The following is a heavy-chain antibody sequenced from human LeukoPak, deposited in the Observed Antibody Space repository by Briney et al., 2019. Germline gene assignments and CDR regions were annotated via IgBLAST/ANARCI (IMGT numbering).Heavy chain of an antibody. CDR1: GYTFTGYY. CDR3: ARLTYYDFWSGYNYAFDI. V-gene: IGHV1-2*02. D-gene: IGHD3-3*01. J-gene: IGHJ3*02. Sequence: VASVKVSCKASGYTFTGYYMHWVRQAPGHGLEWMGCINPYSGDTNYAQRFQGRVTMTRDTSISTAYMELSRLTSDDTAVYYCARLTYYDFWSGYNYAFDIWGQGTMVTVSS. CDR2: INPYSGDT.